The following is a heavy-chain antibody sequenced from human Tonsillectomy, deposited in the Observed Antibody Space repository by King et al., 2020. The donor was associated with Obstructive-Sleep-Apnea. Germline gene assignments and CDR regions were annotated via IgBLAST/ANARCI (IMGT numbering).Heavy chain of an antibody. CDR1: GFTFSSYG. J-gene: IGHJ4*02. CDR3: ARVGMWWELLGYFDY. V-gene: IGHV3-33*01. CDR2: IWYDVSNK. D-gene: IGHD1-26*01. Sequence: VQLVESGGGVVQPGRSLRLSCAASGFTFSSYGMHGVRQAPGKGLEWVAVIWYDVSNKYYADSVKGRFTISRDNSKNTLYLQMNSLRAEDTAVYYCARVGMWWELLGYFDYWGQGTLVTVSS.